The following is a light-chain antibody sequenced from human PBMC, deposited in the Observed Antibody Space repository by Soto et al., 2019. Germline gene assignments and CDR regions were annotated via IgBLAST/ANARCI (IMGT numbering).Light chain of an antibody. CDR3: QQYGSSYPWT. CDR2: GAS. J-gene: IGKJ1*01. V-gene: IGKV3-20*01. CDR1: QSVSNNY. Sequence: EIVLTQSLGTLSLSPGERATLSCRASQSVSNNYLAWYQQKPGQAPRLLIYGASNRATGIPDRFSGSGSGTDFTLTISRLEPEDFAVYYCQQYGSSYPWTFGQGTKVDIK.